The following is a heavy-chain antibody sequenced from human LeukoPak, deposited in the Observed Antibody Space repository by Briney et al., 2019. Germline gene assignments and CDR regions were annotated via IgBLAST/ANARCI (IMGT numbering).Heavy chain of an antibody. Sequence: QPGGSLRLSCAASGFTFSSYVMNWVRQAPGKGLEWVSAISGPGGGTYYADSVKGRFTISRDNVKNSLYLQMNSLRVEDTAVYYCAGGLGAPDHWGQGTLVTVSS. D-gene: IGHD1-26*01. V-gene: IGHV3-23*01. CDR3: AGGLGAPDH. CDR2: ISGPGGGT. J-gene: IGHJ4*02. CDR1: GFTFSSYV.